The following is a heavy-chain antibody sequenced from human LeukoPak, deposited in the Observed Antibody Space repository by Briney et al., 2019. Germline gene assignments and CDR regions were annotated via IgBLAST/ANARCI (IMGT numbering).Heavy chain of an antibody. Sequence: ASVKVSCKASGYTFTSYAMHWVRQAPGQRLEWMGWINAGNGNTKYSQKFQGRVTITRDTSASTAYMELSSLRSEDTAVYYCARDRVRWFGGPPDYWGQGTLVTVSS. CDR2: INAGNGNT. D-gene: IGHD3-10*01. J-gene: IGHJ4*02. V-gene: IGHV1-3*01. CDR1: GYTFTSYA. CDR3: ARDRVRWFGGPPDY.